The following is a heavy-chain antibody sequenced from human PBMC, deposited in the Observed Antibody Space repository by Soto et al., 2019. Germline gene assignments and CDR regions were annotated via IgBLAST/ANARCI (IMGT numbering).Heavy chain of an antibody. J-gene: IGHJ4*02. V-gene: IGHV3-48*01. CDR2: IRRHTSVT. Sequence: EVQLVESGGMLVQPGGSLRLSCAASGLTLSTSSMNWVRQAPGKGLECISYIRRHTSVTAYAVSVKGRFTMSRDSAKNSLYPQMDSLRVEDTAVYYCVKVADSGYYTVARWGQGTVVTVSS. D-gene: IGHD3-22*01. CDR3: VKVADSGYYTVAR. CDR1: GLTLSTSS.